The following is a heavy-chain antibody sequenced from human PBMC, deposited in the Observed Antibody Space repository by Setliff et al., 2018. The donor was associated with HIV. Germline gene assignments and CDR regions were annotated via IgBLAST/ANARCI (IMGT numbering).Heavy chain of an antibody. V-gene: IGHV4-39*07. CDR2: FHPSGST. CDR3: ARPKLIAAAGTKDLYYFDY. CDR1: GDSISSSNYF. D-gene: IGHD6-13*01. J-gene: IGHJ4*02. Sequence: SETLSLTCDVSGDSISSSNYFWGWIRQPPGKGLEWIGSFHPSGSTSYNPSLKSRVTISVDTSKNQFSLKLSSVTAADTAVYYCARPKLIAAAGTKDLYYFDYWGQGTLVTVSS.